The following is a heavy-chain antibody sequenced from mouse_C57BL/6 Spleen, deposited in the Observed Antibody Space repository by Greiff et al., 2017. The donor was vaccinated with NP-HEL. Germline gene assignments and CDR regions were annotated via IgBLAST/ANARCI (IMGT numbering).Heavy chain of an antibody. J-gene: IGHJ3*01. CDR2: ISDGGSYT. CDR1: GFTFSSYA. CDR3: AREKN. V-gene: IGHV5-4*01. Sequence: EVKLMESGGGLVKPGGSLKLSCAASGFTFSSYAMSWVRQTPEKRLEWVATISDGGSYTYYPDNVKGRFTISRDNAKNNLYLQMSHLKSEDTAMYYCAREKNWGQGTLVTVSA.